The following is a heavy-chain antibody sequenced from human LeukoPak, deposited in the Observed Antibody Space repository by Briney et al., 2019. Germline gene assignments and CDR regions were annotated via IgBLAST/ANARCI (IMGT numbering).Heavy chain of an antibody. D-gene: IGHD3-10*01. CDR1: GLPFNTYS. V-gene: IGHV3-21*01. CDR2: ISRTSNYI. J-gene: IGHJ4*02. Sequence: PGGSLRLSCAASGLPFNTYSMTWVRQAPGKGLEWVSTISRTSNYIYTADSLKVRFTTSRDNAEKSLFLQMNNVRDDDTAVYYCVTKASISGVKRYWGQGTLVTVSS. CDR3: VTKASISGVKRY.